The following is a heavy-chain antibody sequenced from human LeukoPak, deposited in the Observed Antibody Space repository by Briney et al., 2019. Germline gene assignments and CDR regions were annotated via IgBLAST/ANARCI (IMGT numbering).Heavy chain of an antibody. Sequence: GGSLRLSCAASGFTFSSYWMSWVRQAPGKGLEWVANIKQDGSEKYYVDSVKGRFTISRDNAKHSLSLQMNSLRAEDTAVYYCVRGGGQGDYGERYYFDYWGQGTLVTVSS. CDR2: IKQDGSEK. D-gene: IGHD4-17*01. J-gene: IGHJ4*02. CDR1: GFTFSSYW. V-gene: IGHV3-7*01. CDR3: VRGGGQGDYGERYYFDY.